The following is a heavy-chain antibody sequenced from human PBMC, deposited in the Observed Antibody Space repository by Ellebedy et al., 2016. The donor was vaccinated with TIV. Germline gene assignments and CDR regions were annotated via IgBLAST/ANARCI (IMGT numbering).Heavy chain of an antibody. J-gene: IGHJ6*03. Sequence: PGGSLRLSCAASGFTFSSYAMSRVRQAPGKGLEWVSSISSISDDTHYTDSVEGRFTISRDNAENSLYLQMNSLRPEDTAVYYCARFSRGAPLVDYLYYMDVWGKGTTVTVSS. CDR3: ARFSRGAPLVDYLYYMDV. CDR1: GFTFSSYA. CDR2: ISSISDDT. D-gene: IGHD2-21*01. V-gene: IGHV3-21*01.